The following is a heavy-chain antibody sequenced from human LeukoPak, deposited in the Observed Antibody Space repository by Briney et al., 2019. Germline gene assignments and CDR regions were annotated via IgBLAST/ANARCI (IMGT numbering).Heavy chain of an antibody. CDR3: ARSVLRFLEWLPPPAEYCQH. V-gene: IGHV1-2*02. J-gene: IGHJ1*01. CDR2: ISPNSGGT. CDR1: RYTFTGYY. D-gene: IGHD3-3*01. Sequence: ASVKDSCKASRYTFTGYYIHWVRQAPGQGLEWMGWISPNSGGTNYAQKLQGRVTMTRDTPISTAYMKVSRLRCDDRAVYYCARSVLRFLEWLPPPAEYCQHWGQGTLVTVSS.